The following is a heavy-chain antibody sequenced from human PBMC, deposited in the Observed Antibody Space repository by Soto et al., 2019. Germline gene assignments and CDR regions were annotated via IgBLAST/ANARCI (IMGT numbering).Heavy chain of an antibody. CDR3: ARSGGSFNFDY. Sequence: SETLSLTWSVSGGSISSYYWSWIRQPAGKGLEWIGRIQGSGNTNYNPSLKSRVTMSGDTSKNQFSLKLSSVTAADTAVYYCARSGGSFNFDYWGQGTLVTVSS. J-gene: IGHJ4*02. CDR2: IQGSGNT. D-gene: IGHD1-26*01. CDR1: GGSISSYY. V-gene: IGHV4-4*07.